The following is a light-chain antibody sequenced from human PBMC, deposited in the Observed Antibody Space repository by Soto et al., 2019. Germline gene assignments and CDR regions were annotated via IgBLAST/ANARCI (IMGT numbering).Light chain of an antibody. V-gene: IGKV3-15*01. Sequence: EIVMTQSPATLSVSAGERATLSCRASQSVSSNLAWYQQKPGQAPRLLIYGASARASGIPARFSGSGSGTEFTPTIRSLQSQDFAVYYCQQYNNWPPLTFGGGTKVDIK. CDR1: QSVSSN. CDR2: GAS. CDR3: QQYNNWPPLT. J-gene: IGKJ4*01.